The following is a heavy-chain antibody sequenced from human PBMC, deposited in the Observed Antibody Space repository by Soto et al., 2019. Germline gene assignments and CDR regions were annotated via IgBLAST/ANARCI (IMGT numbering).Heavy chain of an antibody. CDR1: GGTFSSYA. CDR3: AINLYYYESSGPFAY. D-gene: IGHD3-22*01. V-gene: IGHV1-69*13. Sequence: SVKVSCKASGGTFSSYAISWVRQAPGQGLEWMGGIIPIFGTANYAQKFQGRVTITADESTSTAYMELSSLRSEDTAVYYCAINLYYYESSGPFAYSGQGTLLTVSS. J-gene: IGHJ4*02. CDR2: IIPIFGTA.